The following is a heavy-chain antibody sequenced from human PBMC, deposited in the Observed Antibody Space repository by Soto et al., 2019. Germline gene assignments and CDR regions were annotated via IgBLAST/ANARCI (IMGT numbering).Heavy chain of an antibody. CDR1: GYTVANYG. D-gene: IGHD1-1*01. Sequence: ASVKVSCKAAGYTVANYGISCVRQAPGQVLEWMGWISGNNGATNFAPKVQDRITMTLDTSTGVASLTLRSLRSDDTAIYYCVRDLKYLRATGNWFDSWGQGTLVTVSS. CDR2: ISGNNGAT. CDR3: VRDLKYLRATGNWFDS. V-gene: IGHV1-18*04. J-gene: IGHJ5*01.